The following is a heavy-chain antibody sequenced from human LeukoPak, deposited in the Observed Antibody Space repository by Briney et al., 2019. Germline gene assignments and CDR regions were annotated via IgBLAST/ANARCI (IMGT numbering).Heavy chain of an antibody. V-gene: IGHV3-30*18. CDR2: ISLDGSNK. CDR1: GFTFSKYG. J-gene: IGHJ4*02. CDR3: AKPTYGEEIFDY. Sequence: GGSLRLSCAASGFTFSKYGMHCVRQAPGKGLEWVAFISLDGSNKYYADSVKGRFTISRDNSMNTLYLQMNSLRAEDTAVYYCAKPTYGEEIFDYWGQGTLVTVSS. D-gene: IGHD3-3*01.